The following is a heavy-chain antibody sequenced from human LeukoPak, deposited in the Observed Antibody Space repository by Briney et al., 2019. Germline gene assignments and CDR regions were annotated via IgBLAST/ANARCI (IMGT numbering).Heavy chain of an antibody. V-gene: IGHV1-18*01. CDR1: GYTFTIYG. Sequence: ASVKVSFRASGYTFTIYGISWVRQAPGQGREGMGWISAYNGNTNYAQRLQGRVTMTTDTSTRTAYMELRSLRSDDTAVYYCARVDVMGIDYGDEKGRDAFDIWGQGTMVTVSS. CDR3: ARVDVMGIDYGDEKGRDAFDI. D-gene: IGHD4-17*01. J-gene: IGHJ3*02. CDR2: ISAYNGNT.